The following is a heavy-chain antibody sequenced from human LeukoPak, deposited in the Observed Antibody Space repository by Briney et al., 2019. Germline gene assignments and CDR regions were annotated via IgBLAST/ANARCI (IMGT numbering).Heavy chain of an antibody. D-gene: IGHD2-2*01. V-gene: IGHV1-18*01. CDR1: GYTFTSYG. Sequence: ASVKVSCKASGYTFTSYGISWVRQAPGQGLEWIGWISAYNSNTNYAQKLQGRVTMTTGPSTSRAYMELRSPRSDDTAVYYCAGAPLGYCSITSCYYNWFDPWGQGTLVTVSS. CDR2: ISAYNSNT. CDR3: AGAPLGYCSITSCYYNWFDP. J-gene: IGHJ5*02.